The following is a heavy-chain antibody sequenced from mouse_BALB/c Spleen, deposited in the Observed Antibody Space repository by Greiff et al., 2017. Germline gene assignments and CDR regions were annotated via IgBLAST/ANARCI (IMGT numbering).Heavy chain of an antibody. J-gene: IGHJ4*01. CDR2: ISSGGSYT. CDR1: GFTFCSYG. Sequence: EVTLVESGGDLVTPGGSLKLSCAASGFTFCSYGMSWVRQTPDKRLEWFATISSGGSYTYYPDRVKGRFTISRDNAKNTLYLQMSSLKSEDTDMYYCARHPYYGCDEPYCAMDDWGQGTSVSVSS. CDR3: ARHPYYGCDEPYCAMDD. V-gene: IGHV5-6*01. D-gene: IGHD2-9*01.